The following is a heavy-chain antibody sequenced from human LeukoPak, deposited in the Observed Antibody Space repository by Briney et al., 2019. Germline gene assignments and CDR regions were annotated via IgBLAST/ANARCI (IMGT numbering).Heavy chain of an antibody. CDR3: ARDFFNSYDRGT. J-gene: IGHJ5*02. CDR2: IIPIFGTA. D-gene: IGHD3-22*01. V-gene: IGHV1-69*06. CDR1: GGTFSSYA. Sequence: SVKVSCKASGGTFSSYAISWVRQAPGQGLEWMGGIIPIFGTANYAQKFQGRVTITADKSTSTAYMELSSLRSEDTAVYYCARDFFNSYDRGTWGQGTLVTVSS.